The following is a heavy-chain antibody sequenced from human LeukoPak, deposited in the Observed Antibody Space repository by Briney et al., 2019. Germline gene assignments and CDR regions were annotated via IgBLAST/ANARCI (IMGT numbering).Heavy chain of an antibody. CDR2: ISSSSSYI. D-gene: IGHD4-17*01. J-gene: IGHJ3*02. CDR3: ARFKGGDYLDAFDI. Sequence: PGGSLRLSCAASGFTFSSYSMNWVRQAPGKGLEWVSSISSSSSYIYYADSVKGQFTISRDNAKNSLYLQMNSLRAEDTAVYYCARFKGGDYLDAFDIWGQGTMATVSS. V-gene: IGHV3-21*01. CDR1: GFTFSSYS.